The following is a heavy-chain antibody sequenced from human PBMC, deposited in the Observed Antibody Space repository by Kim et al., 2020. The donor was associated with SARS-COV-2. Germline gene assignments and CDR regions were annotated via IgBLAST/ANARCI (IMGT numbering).Heavy chain of an antibody. Sequence: ASVKVSCKASGYTFTSYAMHWVRQAPGQRLEWMGWINAGNGNTKYSQKFQGRVTITRDTSASTAYMELSSLRSEDTAVYYCARGGRITMVRGVIYHLDYWGQGTLVTVSS. CDR2: INAGNGNT. D-gene: IGHD3-10*01. J-gene: IGHJ4*02. V-gene: IGHV1-3*01. CDR3: ARGGRITMVRGVIYHLDY. CDR1: GYTFTSYA.